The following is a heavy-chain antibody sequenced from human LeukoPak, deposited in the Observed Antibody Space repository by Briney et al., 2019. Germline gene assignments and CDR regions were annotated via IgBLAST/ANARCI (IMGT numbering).Heavy chain of an antibody. D-gene: IGHD3-16*01. CDR1: GGSISSYY. J-gene: IGHJ5*02. CDR2: IYYSGST. Sequence: SETLSLTCTVSGGSISSYYWSWIRQPPGKGLEWIGYIYYSGSTNYNPSLKSRVTISVDTSKNQFSLKLSSVTAADTAVYYCAREGGPWIPNWFDPWGQGTLVTVSS. V-gene: IGHV4-59*12. CDR3: AREGGPWIPNWFDP.